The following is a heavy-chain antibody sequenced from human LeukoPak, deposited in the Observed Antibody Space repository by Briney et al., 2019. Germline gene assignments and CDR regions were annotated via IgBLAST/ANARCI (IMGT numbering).Heavy chain of an antibody. D-gene: IGHD6-6*01. V-gene: IGHV4-39*07. J-gene: IGHJ3*02. Sequence: SETLSLTCTVSGGSISSGSYYWGWIRQPPGKGLEWIGSIYYSGSTNYNPSLKSRVTISVDTSKNQFSLKLSSVTAADTAVYYCARVEGDSSSFDAFDIWGQGTMVTVSS. CDR1: GGSISSGSYY. CDR2: IYYSGST. CDR3: ARVEGDSSSFDAFDI.